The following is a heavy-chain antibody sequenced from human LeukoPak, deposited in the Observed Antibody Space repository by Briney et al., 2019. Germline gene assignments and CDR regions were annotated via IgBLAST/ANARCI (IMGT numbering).Heavy chain of an antibody. CDR2: ISHDGSNK. V-gene: IGHV3-30-3*01. Sequence: GGSLRLSCAASGFTFSSYAMHWVRQAPGKGLEWVAVISHDGSNKYYADSVKGRFTISRDNSKNTLYLQMNSLRAEDTAVYYCARESHGSGRPLDYWGQGTLVTVSS. J-gene: IGHJ4*02. CDR1: GFTFSSYA. D-gene: IGHD3-10*01. CDR3: ARESHGSGRPLDY.